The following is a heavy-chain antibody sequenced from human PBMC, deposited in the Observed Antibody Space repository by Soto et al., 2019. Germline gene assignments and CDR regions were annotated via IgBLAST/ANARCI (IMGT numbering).Heavy chain of an antibody. D-gene: IGHD3-16*01. Sequence: GGSLRLSCAASGFKFSNYATSWVRQAPGKGLEWVSLISATGGGTYYADSVKGRFTISRDNSHNTLYLQVHSLTAEDTAVYYCAKDRRAGGNSAFYFDFWGQGAQVTVYS. CDR2: ISATGGGT. V-gene: IGHV3-23*01. J-gene: IGHJ4*02. CDR3: AKDRRAGGNSAFYFDF. CDR1: GFKFSNYA.